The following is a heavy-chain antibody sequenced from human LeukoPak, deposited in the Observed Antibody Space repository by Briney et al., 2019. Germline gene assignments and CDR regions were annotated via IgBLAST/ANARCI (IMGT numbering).Heavy chain of an antibody. J-gene: IGHJ4*02. Sequence: GGSLRLSCAASGFTFSSYSMNWVRQAPGKGLEWVSSISSSSSYIYYADSVKGRFTISRDNAKNSLYLQMNSLRAEDTAVYYCARAVAIVGATSDYWGQGTLVTVFS. V-gene: IGHV3-21*01. CDR2: ISSSSSYI. CDR1: GFTFSSYS. CDR3: ARAVAIVGATSDY. D-gene: IGHD1-26*01.